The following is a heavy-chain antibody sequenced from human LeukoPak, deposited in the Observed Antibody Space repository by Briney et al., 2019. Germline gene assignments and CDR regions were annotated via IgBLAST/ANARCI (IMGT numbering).Heavy chain of an antibody. J-gene: IGHJ3*02. V-gene: IGHV3-9*01. CDR3: AKGTTFDAFDM. CDR2: ISWNTGNI. Sequence: GGSLRLSCAAAGFTFDNYAMHWVRQAPGKGLEWVSRISWNTGNIDYADSVKGRFTISRDNAKNSPYLQMNSLRAEDTALYYCAKGTTFDAFDMWGQGTMVTVSS. D-gene: IGHD3-16*01. CDR1: GFTFDNYA.